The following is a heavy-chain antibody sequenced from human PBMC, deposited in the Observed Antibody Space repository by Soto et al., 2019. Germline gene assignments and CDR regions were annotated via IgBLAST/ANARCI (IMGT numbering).Heavy chain of an antibody. CDR3: ARPLYSYGPMDV. J-gene: IGHJ6*02. CDR1: GGSVSSGSYY. V-gene: IGHV4-61*01. D-gene: IGHD5-18*01. CDR2: IYYSGST. Sequence: PSETLSLTCTVSGGSVSSGSYYWSRIRQPPGKGLEWIGYIYYSGSTNYNPSLKSRVTISVDTSKNQFSLKLSSVTAADTAVYYCARPLYSYGPMDVWGQGTTVTVS.